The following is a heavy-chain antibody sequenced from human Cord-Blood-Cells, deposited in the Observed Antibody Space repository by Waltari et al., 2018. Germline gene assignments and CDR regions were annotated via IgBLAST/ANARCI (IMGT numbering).Heavy chain of an antibody. CDR3: ARGRWDIVVVVAALWYFDL. J-gene: IGHJ2*01. V-gene: IGHV4-34*01. CDR1: GGSFSGYY. D-gene: IGHD2-15*01. Sequence: QVQLQQWAAGLLKPSETLSLPCAVHGGSFSGYYWSWIRQPPGKGLEWIGEINHSGSTNYNPSLKSRVTISVDTSKNQFSLKLSSVTAADTAVYYCARGRWDIVVVVAALWYFDLWGRGTLVTVSS. CDR2: INHSGST.